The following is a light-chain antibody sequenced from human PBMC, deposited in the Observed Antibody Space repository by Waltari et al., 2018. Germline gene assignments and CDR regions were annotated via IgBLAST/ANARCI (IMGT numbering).Light chain of an antibody. Sequence: QSALTQPDSMSGSPGQSITIPCTGTSSDVGGYKYVSWYQQYPGKAPKVIIYDAINRPSGVSNRFSGSKSGNSASLTISGLQAEDEADYYCGSFISSTTGIFGGGTRLTVL. V-gene: IGLV2-14*03. CDR1: SSDVGGYKY. CDR3: GSFISSTTGI. J-gene: IGLJ2*01. CDR2: DAI.